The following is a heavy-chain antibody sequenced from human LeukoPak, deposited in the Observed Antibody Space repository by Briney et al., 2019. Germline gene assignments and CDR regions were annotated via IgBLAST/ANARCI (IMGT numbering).Heavy chain of an antibody. D-gene: IGHD3-10*01. CDR3: TTDLGASLRGYITMVRGVIGYFDY. Sequence: GGSLRLSCAASGFTFSNAWMSWVRQAPGKGLEWVGRIKSKTDGGTTDYAAPVKGRFTISRDDSKNTLYLQMNSLKTEDTAVYHCTTDLGASLRGYITMVRGVIGYFDYWGQGTLVTVSS. CDR1: GFTFSNAW. V-gene: IGHV3-15*01. CDR2: IKSKTDGGTT. J-gene: IGHJ4*02.